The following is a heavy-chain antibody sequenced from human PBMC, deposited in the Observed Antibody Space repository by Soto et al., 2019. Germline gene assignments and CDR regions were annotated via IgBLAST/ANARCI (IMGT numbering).Heavy chain of an antibody. V-gene: IGHV4-39*01. D-gene: IGHD2-21*02. CDR1: GEAISSSSYY. J-gene: IGHJ4*02. CDR2: IYYSGRS. CDR3: ARQRTTVVTQAYFDH. Sequence: SETLSLTCIVSGEAISSSSYYWGWIRQPPGKGLEWIGSIYYSGRSYYNPSFKSRVTISIDTSKNQFSLKLSSVTATDTAVYYCARQRTTVVTQAYFDHWGQGALVTVAS.